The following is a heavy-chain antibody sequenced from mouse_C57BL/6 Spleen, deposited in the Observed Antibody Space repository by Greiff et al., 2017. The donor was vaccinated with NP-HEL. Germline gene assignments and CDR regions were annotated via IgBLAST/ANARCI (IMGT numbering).Heavy chain of an antibody. J-gene: IGHJ3*01. V-gene: IGHV1-26*01. CDR3: APYYYGSSYVAY. CDR2: INRNNGGT. Sequence: EMQLQQSGPDLVKPGASVKISCKASGYTFTDYYMNWVRQSHGKSLEWIGDINRNNGGTSYNQKLKGKATLTVDKSSSTAYMELRSQTSEDSAVYYGAPYYYGSSYVAYWGQGTLVTVSA. CDR1: GYTFTDYY. D-gene: IGHD1-1*01.